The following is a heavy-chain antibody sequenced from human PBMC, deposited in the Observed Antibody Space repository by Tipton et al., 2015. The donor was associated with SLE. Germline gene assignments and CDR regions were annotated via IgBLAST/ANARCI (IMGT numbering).Heavy chain of an antibody. D-gene: IGHD3-10*01. CDR2: IWFDGTNE. J-gene: IGHJ4*02. V-gene: IGHV3-33*06. CDR3: AKNRGGQLGFDY. CDR1: GFSLSPYG. Sequence: SLRLSCVASGFSLSPYGMHWVRQAPGRGLEWVAVIWFDGTNEYYTDSVRGRFTISRDNSKNTAYLQMNSLRPEDTAVYYCAKNRGGQLGFDYWGQGTLVTVSS.